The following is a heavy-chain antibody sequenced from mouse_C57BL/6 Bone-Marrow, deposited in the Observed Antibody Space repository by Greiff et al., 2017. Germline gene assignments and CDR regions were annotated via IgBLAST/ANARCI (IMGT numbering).Heavy chain of an antibody. Sequence: EVQLVESGAELVKPGASVKLSCTASGFNIKDYYMHWVKQRTEQGLEWIGRIDPEDGETKSAPKFQGKATITADTSSNTGYLQLSSLTSEDTAVYDCARSLYGSSHCDYWGQGTTLTVSS. D-gene: IGHD1-1*01. CDR3: ARSLYGSSHCDY. V-gene: IGHV14-2*01. CDR2: IDPEDGET. CDR1: GFNIKDYY. J-gene: IGHJ2*01.